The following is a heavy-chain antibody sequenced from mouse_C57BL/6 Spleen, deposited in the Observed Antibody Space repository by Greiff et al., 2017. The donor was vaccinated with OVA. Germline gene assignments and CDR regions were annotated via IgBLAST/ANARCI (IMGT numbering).Heavy chain of an antibody. J-gene: IGHJ4*01. V-gene: IGHV5-12*01. CDR3: ARHEAYFGAMDY. Sequence: DVKLVESGGGLVQPGGSLKLSCAASGFTFSDYYMYWVRQTPEKRLEWVAYISNGGGSTYYPDTVKGRFTISRDNAKNTLYLQMSRLKSEDTAMYYCARHEAYFGAMDYWGQGTSVTVSS. CDR2: ISNGGGST. D-gene: IGHD2-10*01. CDR1: GFTFSDYY.